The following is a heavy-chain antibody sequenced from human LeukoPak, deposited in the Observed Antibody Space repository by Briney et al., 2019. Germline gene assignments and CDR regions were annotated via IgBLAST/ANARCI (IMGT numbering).Heavy chain of an antibody. CDR3: ARDPGGVVRDAFDI. J-gene: IGHJ3*02. D-gene: IGHD3-3*01. CDR2: FDPEDGET. V-gene: IGHV1-24*01. CDR1: GYTLTELS. Sequence: GASVKVSCKVSGYTLTELSMHWVRQAPGKGLEWMGGFDPEDGETIYAQKFQGRVTMTEDTSTDTAYMELSSLRSEDTAVCYCARDPGGVVRDAFDIWGQGTMVTVSS.